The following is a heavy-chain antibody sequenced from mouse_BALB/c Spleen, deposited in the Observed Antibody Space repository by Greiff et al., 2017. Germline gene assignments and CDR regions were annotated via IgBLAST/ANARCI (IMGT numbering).Heavy chain of an antibody. CDR2: IDPENGNT. J-gene: IGHJ2*01. CDR1: GFNIKDYY. V-gene: IGHV14-1*02. Sequence: EVQLQQSGAELVRPGALVKLSCKASGFNIKDYYMHWVKQRPEQGLEWIGWIDPENGNTIYDPKFQGKASITADTSSNTAYLQLSSLTSEDTAVYYCARDDSKGFDYWGQGTTLTVSS. D-gene: IGHD2-4*01. CDR3: ARDDSKGFDY.